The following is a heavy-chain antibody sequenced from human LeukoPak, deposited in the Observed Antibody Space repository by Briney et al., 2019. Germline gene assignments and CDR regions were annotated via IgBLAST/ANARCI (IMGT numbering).Heavy chain of an antibody. CDR1: GFTFSSYG. CDR2: IRYDGSNK. V-gene: IGHV3-30*02. CDR3: AKGQLRYFDWLSTPQDNYFDY. Sequence: GGSLRLSCAASGFTFSSYGMHWVRQAPGKGLEWVAFIRYDGSNKYYADSVKGRFTISRDNSKNTLYLQMNSLRAEDTAVYYCAKGQLRYFDWLSTPQDNYFDYWGQGTLVTVSS. J-gene: IGHJ4*02. D-gene: IGHD3-9*01.